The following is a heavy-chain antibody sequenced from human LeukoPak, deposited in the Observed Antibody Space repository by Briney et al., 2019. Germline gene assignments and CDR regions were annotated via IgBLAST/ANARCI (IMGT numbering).Heavy chain of an antibody. Sequence: SETLSLTCAVSGGSISSGGYSWSWIRQPPGKGLEWIGYIYYSGSTNYNPSLKSRVTISVDTSKNQFSLKLSSVTAADTAVYYCARDSLLAGHEYYFDYWGQGTLVTVSS. CDR1: GGSISSGGYS. J-gene: IGHJ4*02. D-gene: IGHD6-19*01. V-gene: IGHV4-61*08. CDR2: IYYSGST. CDR3: ARDSLLAGHEYYFDY.